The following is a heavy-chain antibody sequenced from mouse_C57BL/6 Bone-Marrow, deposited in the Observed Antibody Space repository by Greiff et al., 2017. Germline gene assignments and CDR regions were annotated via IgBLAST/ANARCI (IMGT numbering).Heavy chain of an antibody. CDR3: SRLGITTADYYAMDY. CDR1: GYTFTGYW. Sequence: QVQLKQSGAELMKPGASVKLSCKATGYTFTGYWIEWVKQRPGHGLEWIGEILPGSGSTNYNEKFKGKATFTADTSSNTAYMQLSSLTTEYSAIYYCSRLGITTADYYAMDYWGQGTSVTVSS. CDR2: ILPGSGST. D-gene: IGHD1-1*01. J-gene: IGHJ4*01. V-gene: IGHV1-9*01.